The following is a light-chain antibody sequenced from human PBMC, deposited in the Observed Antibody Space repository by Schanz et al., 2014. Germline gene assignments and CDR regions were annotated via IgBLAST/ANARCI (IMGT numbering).Light chain of an antibody. Sequence: EIVMTQSSGTLSVSPGERATLSCRASQSISSNLAWYQQKPGQAPRLLIYGTSTRATGVPARFSGSGSGTDFTLTISSLEPEDFAVYYCQQYGSSSITFGQGTRLEIK. CDR2: GTS. J-gene: IGKJ5*01. V-gene: IGKV3-15*01. CDR3: QQYGSSSIT. CDR1: QSISSN.